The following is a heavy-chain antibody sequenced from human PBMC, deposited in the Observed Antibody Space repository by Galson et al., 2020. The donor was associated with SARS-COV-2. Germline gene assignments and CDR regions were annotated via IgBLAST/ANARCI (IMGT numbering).Heavy chain of an antibody. D-gene: IGHD6-19*01. CDR2: IWSDENKR. Sequence: GESLKISCAASGFNFRIDAMHWVRQAPGKGLEWVAMIWSDENKRYYADSVKGRFTISRDNSENTVSLQMDNLRAEDTAVYFCARDGQLSSGWAFDYWGQGTLVTVSS. V-gene: IGHV3-33*01. J-gene: IGHJ4*02. CDR3: ARDGQLSSGWAFDY. CDR1: GFNFRIDA.